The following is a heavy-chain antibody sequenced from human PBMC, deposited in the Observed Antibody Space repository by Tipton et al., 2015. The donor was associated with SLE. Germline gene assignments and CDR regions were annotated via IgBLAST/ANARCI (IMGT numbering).Heavy chain of an antibody. CDR3: ARGPNRDDYNLHY. CDR2: INHSGST. D-gene: IGHD5-24*01. J-gene: IGHJ4*02. Sequence: LRLSCAVYGESLRAYYWSWIRQPPGKGLEWIGEINHSGSTNYNPSLGSRVTISLDTSKKHFSLRVTSVTAADTAVYYCARGPNRDDYNLHYWGQGTLVTVSS. V-gene: IGHV4-34*01. CDR1: GESLRAYY.